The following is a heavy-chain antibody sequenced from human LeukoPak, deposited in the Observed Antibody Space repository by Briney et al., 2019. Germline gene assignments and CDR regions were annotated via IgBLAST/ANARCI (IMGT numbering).Heavy chain of an antibody. V-gene: IGHV3-23*01. CDR1: GFTFSSYA. CDR3: VKGGRTSAPC. CDR2: ITASGGGP. J-gene: IGHJ4*02. D-gene: IGHD2-15*01. Sequence: GGSLRLSCAASGFTFSSYAMSWVRQAPGKGLECVSGITASGGGPSSADSVKGRFTISRDNSKNMVYLQMNSLRDDDTAVYYCVKGGRTSAPCWGQGTLVTVSS.